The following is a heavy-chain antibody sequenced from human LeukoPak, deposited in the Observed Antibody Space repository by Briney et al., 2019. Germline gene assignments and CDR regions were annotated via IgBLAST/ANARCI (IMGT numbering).Heavy chain of an antibody. J-gene: IGHJ6*02. Sequence: KPSETLSLTCTVSGGSISSYYWSWIRQPAGKGLEWIGRIYTSGSTNYNPSLKSRVTMSVDTSKNQFSLKLSSVTAADTAVYYCAREEHLNPYCYYGMDVWGQGTTVTVSS. V-gene: IGHV4-4*07. CDR1: GGSISSYY. CDR2: IYTSGST. CDR3: AREEHLNPYCYYGMDV.